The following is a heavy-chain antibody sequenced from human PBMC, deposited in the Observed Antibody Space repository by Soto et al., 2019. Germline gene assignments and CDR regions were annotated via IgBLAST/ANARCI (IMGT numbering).Heavy chain of an antibody. CDR1: GFNFGSYG. Sequence: QVQLVESGGGVVQPGRSLRLSCAASGFNFGSYGMHWVRQAPGKGQEWVAITRHDGSNTYYADSVRGRFTISRDNSKNTLYLQMNSLTVEDTAVYYCVRDGVGPTTFFGYFDYWGQGTLITVSS. V-gene: IGHV3-33*01. CDR2: TRHDGSNT. D-gene: IGHD1-26*01. J-gene: IGHJ4*02. CDR3: VRDGVGPTTFFGYFDY.